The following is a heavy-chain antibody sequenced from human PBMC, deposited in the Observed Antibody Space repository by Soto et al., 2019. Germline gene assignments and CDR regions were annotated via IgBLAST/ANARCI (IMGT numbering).Heavy chain of an antibody. J-gene: IGHJ6*02. Sequence: GGSLRLSCAASGFTFSCYAMHWVRQAPGKGLECVAVISYDGSNKYYADSVKGRFTISRDNSKNTLYLQMNSLRAEDTAVYYCARDASHQLQVYYYGMDVWGQGTTVTVSS. V-gene: IGHV3-30-3*01. CDR3: ARDASHQLQVYYYGMDV. CDR1: GFTFSCYA. D-gene: IGHD2-2*01. CDR2: ISYDGSNK.